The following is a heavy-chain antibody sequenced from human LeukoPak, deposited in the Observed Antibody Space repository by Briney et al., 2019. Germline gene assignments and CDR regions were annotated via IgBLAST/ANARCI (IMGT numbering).Heavy chain of an antibody. J-gene: IGHJ6*03. D-gene: IGHD5-12*01. CDR2: INWNGDST. Sequence: GGSLRLSCAASGFTFDDYGMSWVRQAPGKGLEWVSDINWNGDSTSYGDFVKGRFTISRDNAKNSLYLQMNSLRAEDTALYYCAREVATTDYYYYLDVWGKGTTVTISS. CDR1: GFTFDDYG. CDR3: AREVATTDYYYYLDV. V-gene: IGHV3-20*04.